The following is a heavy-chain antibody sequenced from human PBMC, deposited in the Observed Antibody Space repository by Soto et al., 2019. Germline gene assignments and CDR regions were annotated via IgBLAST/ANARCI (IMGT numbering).Heavy chain of an antibody. CDR1: GYTFTPYA. V-gene: IGHV1-3*01. Sequence: ASVKVSCKASGYTFTPYAIHWVRQAPGQRLEWMGWINAGNGNTEYSQKFQGRVTITRDTSASTAYMELSSLRSEDTAVYYCARDRATVTIYYVMDVWGQGTTVTVSS. J-gene: IGHJ6*02. D-gene: IGHD4-17*01. CDR2: INAGNGNT. CDR3: ARDRATVTIYYVMDV.